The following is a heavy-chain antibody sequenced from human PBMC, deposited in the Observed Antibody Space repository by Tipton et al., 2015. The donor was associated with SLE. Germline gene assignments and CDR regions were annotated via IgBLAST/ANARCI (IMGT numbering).Heavy chain of an antibody. V-gene: IGHV3-23*01. J-gene: IGHJ5*02. CDR1: GFTFSSYS. D-gene: IGHD2-2*02. CDR2: ISGGSDIT. CDR3: AREDSSSWFYTRFDP. Sequence: SLRLSCAASGFTFSSYSMTWVRQAPEKALEWVSIISGGSDITNYADSVKGRFTISRDNSKNTLYLQMNSLSAEDTAVYYCAREDSSSWFYTRFDPWGQGTLVTVSS.